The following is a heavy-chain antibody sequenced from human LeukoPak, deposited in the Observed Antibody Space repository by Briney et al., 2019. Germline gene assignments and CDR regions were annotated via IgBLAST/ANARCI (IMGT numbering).Heavy chain of an antibody. CDR3: ARGLSSLWFGELLEYYFDY. CDR2: IYYSGST. D-gene: IGHD3-10*01. J-gene: IGHJ4*02. V-gene: IGHV4-59*12. Sequence: PSETLSLTCSVSGGSISSYYWSWVRQPPGKGLEWIGYIYYSGSTYYNPSLKSRVTISVDTSKNQFSLKLSSVTAADTAVYYCARGLSSLWFGELLEYYFDYWGQGTLVTVSS. CDR1: GGSISSYY.